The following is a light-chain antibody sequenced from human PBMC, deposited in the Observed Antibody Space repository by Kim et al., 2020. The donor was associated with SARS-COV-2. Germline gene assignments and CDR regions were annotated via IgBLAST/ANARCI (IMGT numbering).Light chain of an antibody. CDR1: SLRSYY. Sequence: ALGQTVRITCQGDSLRSYYATWYQQKPGQAPKVVIYGKDNRPSGVPDRFSGSSSGNTAYLTITGTQAGDEADYYCNSRDSSDYVVFGGGTKVTVL. CDR2: GKD. V-gene: IGLV3-19*01. J-gene: IGLJ2*01. CDR3: NSRDSSDYVV.